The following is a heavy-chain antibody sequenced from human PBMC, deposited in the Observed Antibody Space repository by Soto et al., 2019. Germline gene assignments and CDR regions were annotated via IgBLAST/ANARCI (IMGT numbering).Heavy chain of an antibody. Sequence: QVQLVESGGGVVQPGRSLRLSCAASGFTFSSYAMHWVRQAPGKGLEWVAVISYDGSNKYYADSVKGRFTISRDNSKNPLYLQMNSLRAEDTAVYYCARESPHYYDSSGYYPYFDYWGQGTLVTVSS. CDR2: ISYDGSNK. V-gene: IGHV3-30-3*01. J-gene: IGHJ4*02. CDR1: GFTFSSYA. D-gene: IGHD3-22*01. CDR3: ARESPHYYDSSGYYPYFDY.